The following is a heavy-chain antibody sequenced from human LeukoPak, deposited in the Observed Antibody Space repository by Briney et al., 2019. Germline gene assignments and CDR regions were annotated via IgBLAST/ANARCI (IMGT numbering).Heavy chain of an antibody. Sequence: SVKVSCKASGGTFSSYTISWVRQAPGQGLEWRGGIIPILGIANYPQNFQGRVTITADKSKSTAYMELSRLRSEDTAVYYCARGEPVGYGPFDYWGQGTLVTVSS. D-gene: IGHD5-18*01. CDR3: ARGEPVGYGPFDY. J-gene: IGHJ4*02. CDR2: IIPILGIA. V-gene: IGHV1-69*02. CDR1: GGTFSSYT.